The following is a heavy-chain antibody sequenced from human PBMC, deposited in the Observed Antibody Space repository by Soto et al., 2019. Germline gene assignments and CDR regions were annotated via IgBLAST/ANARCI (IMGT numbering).Heavy chain of an antibody. CDR3: TIEEAFLWLRRFDY. Sequence: EVQLVESGGGLVQPGRSLRLSCTASGFTFGDYAMSWFRQAPGKGLEWVGFIRSKAYGGTTEYAASVKGRFTISRDDSKSIAYLQMNSLKTEDTAVYYCTIEEAFLWLRRFDYWGQGTLVTVSS. J-gene: IGHJ4*02. CDR2: IRSKAYGGTT. V-gene: IGHV3-49*03. CDR1: GFTFGDYA. D-gene: IGHD5-12*01.